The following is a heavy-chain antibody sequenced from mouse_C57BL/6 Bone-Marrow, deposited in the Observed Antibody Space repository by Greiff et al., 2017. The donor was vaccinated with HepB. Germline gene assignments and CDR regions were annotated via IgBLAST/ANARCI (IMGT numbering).Heavy chain of an antibody. CDR2: SDPYNCYT. D-gene: IGHD2-1*01. CDR3: TNGNPYYYAMDY. V-gene: IGHV14-4*01. J-gene: IGHJ4*01. CDR1: PFPLTYYS. Sequence: SFPFAFPPSPFPLTYYSIHFFNHLPSPFLYGIGLSDPYNCYTEYASKFQGKATITADTSSNTAYLQLSSLTSEDTAVYYCTNGNPYYYAMDYWGQGTAVTVSS.